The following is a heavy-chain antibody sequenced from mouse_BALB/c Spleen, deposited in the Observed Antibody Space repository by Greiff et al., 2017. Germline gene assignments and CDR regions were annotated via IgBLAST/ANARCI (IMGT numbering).Heavy chain of an antibody. Sequence: VKLMESGAELVRPGSSVKISCKASGYAFSSYWMNWVKQRPGQGLEWIGQIYPGDGDTNYNGKFKGKATLTADKSSSTAYMQLSSLTSEDSAVYFCAYYYGSSYGFAYWGQGTLVTVSA. CDR1: GYAFSSYW. D-gene: IGHD1-1*01. V-gene: IGHV1-80*01. CDR2: IYPGDGDT. J-gene: IGHJ3*01. CDR3: AYYYGSSYGFAY.